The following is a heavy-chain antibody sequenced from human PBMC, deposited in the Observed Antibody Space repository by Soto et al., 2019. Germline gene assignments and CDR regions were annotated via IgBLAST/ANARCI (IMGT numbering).Heavy chain of an antibody. CDR1: GGSISIYY. CDR2: LYNNGST. J-gene: IGHJ4*02. D-gene: IGHD5-12*01. V-gene: IGHV4-59*01. Sequence: QVQLQESGPGLVKPSETLSLTCAVSGGSISIYYWNWIRQPPGKGLEWIGYLYNNGSTKYNPSLKSRVSISVDTSNNQFSLKLSSVSAADTAVYYCARGFVYSGYSSLGYFDYWGQGTLVTVSS. CDR3: ARGFVYSGYSSLGYFDY.